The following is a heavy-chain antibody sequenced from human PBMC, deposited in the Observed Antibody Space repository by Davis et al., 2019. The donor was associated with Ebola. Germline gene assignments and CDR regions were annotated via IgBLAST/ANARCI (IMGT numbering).Heavy chain of an antibody. V-gene: IGHV3-66*01. Sequence: PGGSLRLSCAVSGFTVTRDPMTWVRRPPGKGLEWVSILYGGGNTYYADSVRGRFTISRDTSKNTVYLQMNSLTSDDTAVYYYARDRGGGWGQGTQVTVSS. CDR2: LYGGGNT. CDR3: ARDRGGG. CDR1: GFTVTRDP. D-gene: IGHD2-15*01. J-gene: IGHJ4*02.